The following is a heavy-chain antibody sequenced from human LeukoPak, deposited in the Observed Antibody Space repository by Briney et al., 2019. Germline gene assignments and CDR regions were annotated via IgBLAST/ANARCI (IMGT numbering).Heavy chain of an antibody. D-gene: IGHD5-18*01. Sequence: PGGSLRLSCAASGFALSSHWMTWVRQVPGRGPEWVANVNRDGSETYYLDSVKGRFTISKDNAKNSLYLQMNSLRAEDTAVYYCAKDEAYSYGYAYWGQGTLVTVSS. J-gene: IGHJ4*02. CDR1: GFALSSHW. V-gene: IGHV3-7*01. CDR2: VNRDGSET. CDR3: AKDEAYSYGYAY.